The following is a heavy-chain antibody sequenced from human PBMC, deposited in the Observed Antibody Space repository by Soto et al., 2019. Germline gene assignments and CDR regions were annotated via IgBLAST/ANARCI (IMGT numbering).Heavy chain of an antibody. CDR2: IKPDESEK. J-gene: IGHJ5*02. CDR3: VRGGSTYAS. CDR1: GFTFSDSW. V-gene: IGHV3-7*01. Sequence: EVQLVESGGGLVQPGGSLRLSCTASGFTFSDSWMTWVRQAPGKGLEWVARIKPDESEKKYADSVKGLFSISRDNAKKSMYLQMDSLRGEYTAVNYCVRGGSTYASWGQGTLVTVSS. D-gene: IGHD4-4*01.